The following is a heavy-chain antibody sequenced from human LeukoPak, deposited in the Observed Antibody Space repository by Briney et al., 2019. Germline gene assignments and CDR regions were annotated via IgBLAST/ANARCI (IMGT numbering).Heavy chain of an antibody. Sequence: GGSLRLSCAASGFTFEIYWMSWVRQAPGKGLEWVANIRKDGSEKNYVDSVKGRFNISRDNAKNSLYLQMNSLRADDTALYYCARHWEGVESDAFDIWGQGTMVTVSS. J-gene: IGHJ3*02. D-gene: IGHD1-26*01. CDR2: IRKDGSEK. CDR1: GFTFEIYW. V-gene: IGHV3-7*04. CDR3: ARHWEGVESDAFDI.